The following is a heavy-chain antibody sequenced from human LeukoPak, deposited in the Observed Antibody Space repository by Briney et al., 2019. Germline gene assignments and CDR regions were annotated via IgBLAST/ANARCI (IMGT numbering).Heavy chain of an antibody. Sequence: GGSLRLSCAASGFTVSNNYMSWVRQAPGKGLEWVSVIHSGGTTNYADSVQGRFTISRDNSKTTVYLHMNSLRAEDTAVYCCARDSDSGFGPFASWGQGTLVTVSS. CDR1: GFTVSNNY. D-gene: IGHD5-12*01. CDR2: IHSGGTT. CDR3: ARDSDSGFGPFAS. V-gene: IGHV3-53*01. J-gene: IGHJ4*02.